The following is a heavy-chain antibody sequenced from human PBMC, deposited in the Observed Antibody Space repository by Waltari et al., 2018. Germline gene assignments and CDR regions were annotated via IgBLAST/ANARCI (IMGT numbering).Heavy chain of an antibody. J-gene: IGHJ4*02. CDR3: ARSGCSGGSCLYFDY. D-gene: IGHD2-15*01. V-gene: IGHV1-69*13. CDR2: IIPILGTA. CDR1: GGTFSSYA. Sequence: QVQLVQSGAEVKKPGSSVKVSCKASGGTFSSYAISWVRQAPGQGLEWMGGIIPILGTANYAQKFQGRVTITADESTSTAYMERSSLRSEDTAVYYCARSGCSGGSCLYFDYWGQGTLVTVSS.